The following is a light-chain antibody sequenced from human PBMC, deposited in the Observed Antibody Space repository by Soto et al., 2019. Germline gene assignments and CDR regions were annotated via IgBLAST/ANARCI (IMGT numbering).Light chain of an antibody. CDR3: QQYNSYPIT. CDR2: KAS. V-gene: IGKV1-5*03. Sequence: DIPMTQSPSTLSASVGARVTITCRASQSISSWLAWYQQKPGKAPKLLIYKASSLESGVPSRFSGSGSVTEFTLTISSLQPDDFATYYCQQYNSYPITCGQGTRLEIK. J-gene: IGKJ5*01. CDR1: QSISSW.